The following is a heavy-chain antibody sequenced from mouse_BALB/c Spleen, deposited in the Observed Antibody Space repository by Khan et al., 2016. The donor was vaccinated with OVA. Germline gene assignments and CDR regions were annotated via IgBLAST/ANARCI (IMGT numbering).Heavy chain of an antibody. J-gene: IGHJ2*01. V-gene: IGHV1-7*01. CDR2: INPTSGYT. CDR3: TRDRIDY. CDR1: GYTFTTYW. Sequence: QMQLEESGAELAKPGASVKMSCKASGYTFTTYWLHWVKQRPGQGLEWIGYINPTSGYTDYNEKFKDKATLSADKSPSTAYMQLSSLTSEDSAVYYCTRDRIDYWGQGTTRTVAS.